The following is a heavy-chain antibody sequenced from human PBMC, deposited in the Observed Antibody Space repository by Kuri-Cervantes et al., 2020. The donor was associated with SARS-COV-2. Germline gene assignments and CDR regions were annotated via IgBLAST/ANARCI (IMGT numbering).Heavy chain of an antibody. J-gene: IGHJ4*02. Sequence: ASVKVSCKASGYTFTGYYMHWVRQAPGQGLEWMGWISAYNGNTDYAQKFQGRVTMTTDTSTSTAYMELRSLRADDTAVYYCARVGAIVVAPAAIPDFEYWGQGTLVTVSS. D-gene: IGHD2-2*01. V-gene: IGHV1-18*04. CDR3: ARVGAIVVAPAAIPDFEY. CDR2: ISAYNGNT. CDR1: GYTFTGYY.